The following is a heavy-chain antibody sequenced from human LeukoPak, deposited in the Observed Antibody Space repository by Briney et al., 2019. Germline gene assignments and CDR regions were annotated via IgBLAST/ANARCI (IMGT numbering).Heavy chain of an antibody. V-gene: IGHV1-8*01. D-gene: IGHD3-16*01. CDR3: AKGAVYRYGMDV. CDR1: GYTFTSYD. Sequence: ASVTVSCTASGYTFTSYDINWVRQATGQGLEWMGWMNPNSGDTGYAQKFQGRVTMTRNTSISTAYMELSSLRSEDTAVYYCAKGAVYRYGMDVWGQGTTVTVSS. CDR2: MNPNSGDT. J-gene: IGHJ6*02.